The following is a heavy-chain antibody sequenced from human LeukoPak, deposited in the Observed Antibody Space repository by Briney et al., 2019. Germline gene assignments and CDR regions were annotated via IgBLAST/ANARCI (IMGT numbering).Heavy chain of an antibody. J-gene: IGHJ4*02. CDR2: IYSGGST. V-gene: IGHV3-53*01. Sequence: GGSLRLSCAASGFTVSSNYMSWVRQAPGKGLEWVSVIYSGGSTYYADSVKGRFTISRDNSKNTLYLQVNSLRAEDTAVYYCARDCTNGVCTYFDYWGQGTLVTVSS. CDR1: GFTVSSNY. D-gene: IGHD2-8*01. CDR3: ARDCTNGVCTYFDY.